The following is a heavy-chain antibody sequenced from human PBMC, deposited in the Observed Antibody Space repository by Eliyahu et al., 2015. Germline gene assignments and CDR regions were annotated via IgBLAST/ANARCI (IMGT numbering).Heavy chain of an antibody. D-gene: IGHD3-16*01. CDR2: ISSSDSYT. Sequence: QVQLVESGGGLVKPGGSLXLSXSASXFXLSDXYMTWIRPAPGKGLEWVSYISSSDSYTNYADSVKGRFTTSRDNAYNSLYLQMNSLRAEDTAVYYCARARLGAYYFDYWGQGILVTVSS. J-gene: IGHJ4*02. V-gene: IGHV3-11*06. CDR3: ARARLGAYYFDY. CDR1: XFXLSDXY.